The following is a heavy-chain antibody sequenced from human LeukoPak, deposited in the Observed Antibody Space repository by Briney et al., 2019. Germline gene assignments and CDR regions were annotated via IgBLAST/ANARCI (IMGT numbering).Heavy chain of an antibody. J-gene: IGHJ4*02. CDR2: INPNGGTT. CDR3: ARDAGNSSGWNYFDY. D-gene: IGHD6-19*01. Sequence: ASVKVSCKASGYTFTGYYMHWVRQAPGQGLEWMGIINPNGGTTTYAQKFQGRVTMTRDTSTSTVYMELSSLRSEDTAVYYCARDAGNSSGWNYFDYWGQGTLVTVSS. CDR1: GYTFTGYY. V-gene: IGHV1-46*01.